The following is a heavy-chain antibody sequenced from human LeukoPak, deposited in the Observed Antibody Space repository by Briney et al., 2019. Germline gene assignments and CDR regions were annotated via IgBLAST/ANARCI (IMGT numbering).Heavy chain of an antibody. CDR3: AREMPGYSSSFWH. V-gene: IGHV1-46*01. Sequence: GASVKVSCKASGYTFTSYYMHWVRQAPGQGLGWMGIINPSGDSTSYAQKFQGRVTMTRDTSTSTVYMELSSLRSEDTAVYYCAREMPGYSSSFWHWGQGTLVTVSS. CDR2: INPSGDST. CDR1: GYTFTSYY. D-gene: IGHD6-13*01. J-gene: IGHJ1*01.